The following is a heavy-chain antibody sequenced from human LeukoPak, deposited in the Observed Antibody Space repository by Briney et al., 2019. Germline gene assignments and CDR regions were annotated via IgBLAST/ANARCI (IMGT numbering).Heavy chain of an antibody. Sequence: SETLSLTCAVYGGSFSDYYWSWIRQPPGKGLEWIGEINHSGSTNYNPSLKSRVTISVDTSKNQSSLKLSSVTAADTAVYYCARENAYCGGDCYPYYYYGMDVWGQGTTVTVSS. CDR1: GGSFSDYY. D-gene: IGHD2-21*02. CDR2: INHSGST. CDR3: ARENAYCGGDCYPYYYYGMDV. V-gene: IGHV4-34*01. J-gene: IGHJ6*02.